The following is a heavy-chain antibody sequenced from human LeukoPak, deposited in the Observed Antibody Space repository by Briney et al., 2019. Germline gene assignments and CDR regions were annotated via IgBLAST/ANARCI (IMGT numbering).Heavy chain of an antibody. CDR1: GYTLTELS. Sequence: VASVKVSCKVSGYTLTELSIHWVRQAPGKGLEWMGGFDPEDGETIYAQKFQGRVTMTEDTSTDTAYMELSSLRSEDTAVYYCASTVVVTAWEEYYFDYWGQGTLVTVSS. J-gene: IGHJ4*02. CDR2: FDPEDGET. CDR3: ASTVVVTAWEEYYFDY. V-gene: IGHV1-24*01. D-gene: IGHD2-21*02.